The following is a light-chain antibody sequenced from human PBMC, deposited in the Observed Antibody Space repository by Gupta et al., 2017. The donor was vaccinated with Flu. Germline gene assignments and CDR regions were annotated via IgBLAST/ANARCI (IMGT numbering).Light chain of an antibody. CDR1: SSNIGAGYD. CDR2: GNS. J-gene: IGLJ1*01. Sequence: QSVLTQPPSVSGAPGQRVTISCTGSSSNIGAGYDVHWYQQLPGTAPKFLIYGNSNRPSGVPDRFSGSKSGTSASLAITGLQAEDEADYYCQSYDSSLSGGVFGTGTKVTVL. CDR3: QSYDSSLSGGV. V-gene: IGLV1-40*01.